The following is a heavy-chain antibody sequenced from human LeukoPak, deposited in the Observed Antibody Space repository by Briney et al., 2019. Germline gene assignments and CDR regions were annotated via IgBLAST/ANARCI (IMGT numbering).Heavy chain of an antibody. J-gene: IGHJ4*02. Sequence: SETLSLTCTVSGGSMSPYHWGWIRQPPGKGLEWTGYIYYSGSTNYNPSLKSRVTMSVDTSKNQFSLKLSSVTAADTAVYYCAEVRGYYDSSGYYYGVFDYWGQGTLVTVSS. CDR1: GGSMSPYH. CDR3: AEVRGYYDSSGYYYGVFDY. D-gene: IGHD3-22*01. V-gene: IGHV4-59*12. CDR2: IYYSGST.